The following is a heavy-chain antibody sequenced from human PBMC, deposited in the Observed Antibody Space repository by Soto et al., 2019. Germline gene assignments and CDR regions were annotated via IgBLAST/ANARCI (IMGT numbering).Heavy chain of an antibody. CDR2: INHSGST. J-gene: IGHJ4*02. CDR3: ARGSKGGLGRPLDY. Sequence: QVQLQQWGAGLLKPSETLSLTCAVYGGSFSGYYWSWIRQPPGKGLEWIGEINHSGSTNYNPSLKSRVAISVDTAKNQSSLKLSSVAAADTAVYYCARGSKGGLGRPLDYWGQGTLVTVSS. D-gene: IGHD2-15*01. V-gene: IGHV4-34*01. CDR1: GGSFSGYY.